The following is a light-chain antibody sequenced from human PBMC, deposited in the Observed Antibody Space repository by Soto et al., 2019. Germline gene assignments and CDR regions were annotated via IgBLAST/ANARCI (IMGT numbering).Light chain of an antibody. J-gene: IGKJ1*01. CDR3: QQYNHYSTWT. CDR1: QSITGW. V-gene: IGKV1-5*03. CDR2: KAS. Sequence: DIQMTQSPPTLSASVGDRVTISCRASQSITGWLAWFQQKPGKAPKLLISKASKLESGVPSRFRGSGSGTDFTLTISGLQPDDFATYYCQQYNHYSTWTFGQGTKVDIX.